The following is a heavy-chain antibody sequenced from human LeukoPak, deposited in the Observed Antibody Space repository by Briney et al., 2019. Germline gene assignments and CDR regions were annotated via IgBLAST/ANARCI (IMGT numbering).Heavy chain of an antibody. CDR2: IHGSGGVT. CDR1: AISFSSYA. Sequence: GGSLRLSCTASAISFSSYAMTWLRQAPGKGLEWVSGIHGSGGVTYYADSVKGRFTISRDNSKKTLYLQMNSLRVDDTAVYYCARRSTVYDAFDIWGQGTMVTVSS. V-gene: IGHV3-23*01. CDR3: ARRSTVYDAFDI. J-gene: IGHJ3*02. D-gene: IGHD4-11*01.